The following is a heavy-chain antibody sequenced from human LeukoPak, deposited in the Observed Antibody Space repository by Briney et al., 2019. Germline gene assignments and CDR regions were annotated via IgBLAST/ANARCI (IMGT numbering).Heavy chain of an antibody. D-gene: IGHD5-18*01. CDR1: GFTFTTYG. CDR3: AKDHVQLWLLDY. J-gene: IGHJ4*02. Sequence: GGSLRLSCAASGFTFTTYGMHWVRQAPGKGLEWVAFIRYDGSNKYYADSVKGRFTISRDNSKNTLYLQMNSLRAEDTAVYYCAKDHVQLWLLDYWGQGTLVTVSS. V-gene: IGHV3-30*02. CDR2: IRYDGSNK.